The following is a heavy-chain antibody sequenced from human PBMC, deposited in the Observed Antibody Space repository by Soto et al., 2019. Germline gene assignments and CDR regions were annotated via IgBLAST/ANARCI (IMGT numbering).Heavy chain of an antibody. CDR1: GFTFSSYG. D-gene: IGHD3-22*01. CDR2: ISYDGSNK. J-gene: IGHJ4*02. CDR3: AKDLGITMTVVGY. V-gene: IGHV3-30*18. Sequence: GGSLRLSCAASGFTFSSYGMHWVRQAPGKGLEWVAVISYDGSNKYYADSVKGRFTISRDNSKNTLYLQMNSLRAEDTAVYYCAKDLGITMTVVGYWGQGTLVTVSS.